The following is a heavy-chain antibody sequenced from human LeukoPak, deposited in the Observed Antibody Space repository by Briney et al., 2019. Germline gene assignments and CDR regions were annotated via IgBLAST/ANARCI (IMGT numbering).Heavy chain of an antibody. CDR1: GFTLNSFA. Sequence: PGGSLRLSYAASGFTLNSFALHWARQAPGKGLEWVAIISKDGTNKYTAEGRFTISRDNSRNTVYLQMNNLGPEDTAVYYCAREEQISMIAVIIEGYGMDVWGQGTTVTVSS. D-gene: IGHD3-22*01. V-gene: IGHV3-30*04. CDR3: AREEQISMIAVIIEGYGMDV. J-gene: IGHJ6*02. CDR2: ISKDGTNK.